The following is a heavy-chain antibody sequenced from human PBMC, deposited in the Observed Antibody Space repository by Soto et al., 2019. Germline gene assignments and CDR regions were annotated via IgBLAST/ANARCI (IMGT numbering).Heavy chain of an antibody. CDR1: GFTFSSYA. D-gene: IGHD3-9*01. J-gene: IGHJ6*02. Sequence: LRLSCAASGFTFSSYAMSWVRQAPGKGLEWVSAISGSGGSTYYADSVKGRLTISRDNSKNTLYLQMNSLRAEDTAVYYCAKGWDDILTGYYRDYYYGMDVWGQGTTVTVSS. CDR2: ISGSGGST. CDR3: AKGWDDILTGYYRDYYYGMDV. V-gene: IGHV3-23*01.